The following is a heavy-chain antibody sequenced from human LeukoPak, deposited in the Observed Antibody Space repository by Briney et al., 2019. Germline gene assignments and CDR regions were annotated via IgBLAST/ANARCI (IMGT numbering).Heavy chain of an antibody. Sequence: SETLSLTCSVSGYSISSGYYWGWIRQPPGKGLEWIGNIYHSGSTYYNPSLKSRVTISVDTSKNQFSLKLSSVTAADTAVYYCARGGSSSWSTYYYYYYMDVWGKGTTVTISS. CDR2: IYHSGST. V-gene: IGHV4-38-2*02. CDR1: GYSISSGYY. D-gene: IGHD6-13*01. CDR3: ARGGSSSWSTYYYYYYMDV. J-gene: IGHJ6*03.